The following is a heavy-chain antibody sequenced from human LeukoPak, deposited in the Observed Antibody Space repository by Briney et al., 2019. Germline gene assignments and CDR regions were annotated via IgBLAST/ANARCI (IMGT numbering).Heavy chain of an antibody. CDR2: INPNSGGT. CDR1: GYTFTGYY. Sequence: ASVKVSCKASGYTFTGYYMHWVRQAPGQGLEWMGRINPNSGGTNYAQKFQGRVTMTRDTSISTAYMELSRPRSDDTAVYYCARPNIAVAGGDFDYWGQGTLVTVSS. D-gene: IGHD6-19*01. V-gene: IGHV1-2*06. CDR3: ARPNIAVAGGDFDY. J-gene: IGHJ4*02.